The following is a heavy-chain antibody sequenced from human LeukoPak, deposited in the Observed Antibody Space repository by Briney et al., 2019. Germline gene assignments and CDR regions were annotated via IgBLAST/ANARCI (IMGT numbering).Heavy chain of an antibody. V-gene: IGHV3-48*02. CDR3: ARDRMGEGLWRRGSDAFDI. CDR1: GFTFSSYS. Sequence: GGSLRLSCAASGFTFSSYSMNWVRQAPGKGLEWVSHITASGTAMFYADSVKGRFTISRDNAKNSLYLQMNSLRDEDTAVYYCARDRMGEGLWRRGSDAFDIWGQGTMVTVSS. J-gene: IGHJ3*02. CDR2: ITASGTAM. D-gene: IGHD3-16*01.